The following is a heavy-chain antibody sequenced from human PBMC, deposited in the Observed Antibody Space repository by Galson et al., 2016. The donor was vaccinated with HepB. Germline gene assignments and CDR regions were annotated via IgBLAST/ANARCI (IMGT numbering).Heavy chain of an antibody. D-gene: IGHD3-10*01. CDR2: VNPVNGDT. CDR1: GYTFTSYA. CDR3: ARQPTSTSVNYYQLDY. Sequence: SVKVSCKASGYTFTSYAIHWVRQAPGQRLEWVGWVNPVNGDTNYSPKFQGRLTMTSDTSANTAYLDLSSLGSEDTSMYYCARQPTSTSVNYYQLDYWGQGTLVSVSS. V-gene: IGHV1-3*01. J-gene: IGHJ4*02.